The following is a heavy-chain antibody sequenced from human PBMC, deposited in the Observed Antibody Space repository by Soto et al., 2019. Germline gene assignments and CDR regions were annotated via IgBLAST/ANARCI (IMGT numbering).Heavy chain of an antibody. CDR1: GFTFWSYA. Sequence: PGGSLRLSCAASGFTFWSYAMSRVRQAPGKGLEWVSGISSNGGSTYYADSVKGRFTISRDNSEKTLFLQMNSLRAEDTAVYYCAKKYCSGGRCYGVDYWGQGTLVTVSS. CDR2: ISSNGGST. V-gene: IGHV3-23*01. J-gene: IGHJ4*02. D-gene: IGHD2-15*01. CDR3: AKKYCSGGRCYGVDY.